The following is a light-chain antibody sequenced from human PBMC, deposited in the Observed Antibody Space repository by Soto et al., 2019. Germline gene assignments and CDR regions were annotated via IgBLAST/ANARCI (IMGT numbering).Light chain of an antibody. CDR3: TSYAGGNNV. Sequence: QSALTQPPSASGSRGQSVTISCTGTSSDVGGYNYVSWYQQHPGKVPKLMVYEVSKRPAGVPDRFSGSKSANTASLTVAGLQAEDEAGYYCTSYAGGNNVFGTGTKLTVL. J-gene: IGLJ1*01. V-gene: IGLV2-8*01. CDR2: EVS. CDR1: SSDVGGYNY.